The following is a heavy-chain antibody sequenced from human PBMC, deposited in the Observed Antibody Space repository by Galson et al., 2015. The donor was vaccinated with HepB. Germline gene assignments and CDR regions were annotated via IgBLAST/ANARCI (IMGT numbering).Heavy chain of an antibody. CDR2: IGTAGNP. D-gene: IGHD3-10*01. CDR1: GFTFSNYD. CDR3: GRGGVQVRGLDGMDV. J-gene: IGHJ6*02. V-gene: IGHV3-13*05. Sequence: SLRLSCAASGFTFSNYDIHWVRQSTGKGLEWVSAIGTAGNPFYSDSVRGRFTISRENAKNVVYLQMNSLRVGDTAVYYCGRGGVQVRGLDGMDVWGQGTTVTVSS.